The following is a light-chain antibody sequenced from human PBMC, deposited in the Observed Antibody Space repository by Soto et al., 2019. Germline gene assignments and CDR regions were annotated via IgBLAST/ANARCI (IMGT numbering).Light chain of an antibody. V-gene: IGKV3-15*01. CDR2: AAS. Sequence: EIVMTQSPATLSVSPGEGATLSCKASQTVYNNLAWYQQRPGQPPRLLIYAASTRATGISARFSGSGYGTEFTLTISSLQSEDFAVYFCQQCRNWPLTVGGGTKVEIK. CDR1: QTVYNN. CDR3: QQCRNWPLT. J-gene: IGKJ4*01.